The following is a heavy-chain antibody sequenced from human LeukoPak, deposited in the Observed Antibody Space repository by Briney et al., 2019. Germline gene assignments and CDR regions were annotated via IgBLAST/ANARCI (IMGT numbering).Heavy chain of an antibody. J-gene: IGHJ4*02. CDR2: INSDGSDT. Sequence: GGSLRLSCAASGFTFSSYWIHWVRQAPRKGLVWVSRINSDGSDTTYADSVKGRFTISRDNSKNTLYLQMNSLRAEDTAVYYCAKDGRSSGWPEVWGQGTLVTVSS. D-gene: IGHD6-19*01. CDR1: GFTFSSYW. V-gene: IGHV3-74*01. CDR3: AKDGRSSGWPEV.